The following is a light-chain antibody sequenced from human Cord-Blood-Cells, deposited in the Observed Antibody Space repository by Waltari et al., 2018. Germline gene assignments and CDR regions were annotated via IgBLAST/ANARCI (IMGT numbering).Light chain of an antibody. J-gene: IGLJ3*02. V-gene: IGLV1-47*01. CDR3: AAWDDSLSGPV. CDR1: SSYTGSNY. CDR2: RNN. Sequence: QSVLTQPTSASGPPGQSVTISCSASSSYTGSNYVYWYQQLPGTAPKHLIYRNNQRPSGVPARFSGSKSGTSASLAISGLRSEDEADYYCAAWDDSLSGPVFGGGTKLTVL.